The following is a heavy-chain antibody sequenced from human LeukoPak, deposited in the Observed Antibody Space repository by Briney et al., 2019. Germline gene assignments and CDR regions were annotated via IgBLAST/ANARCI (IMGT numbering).Heavy chain of an antibody. CDR2: ISGSGDST. CDR3: AKGGRWLPLDY. Sequence: RGSLRLSCAASGFAFSDHYMDWVRQAPGKGLEWVSGISGSGDSTYYADSVKGRFTISRDTSKNTLYLQMNSLRAEDTAVYYCAKGGRWLPLDYWGQGTLVTVSS. D-gene: IGHD5-24*01. CDR1: GFAFSDHY. J-gene: IGHJ4*02. V-gene: IGHV3-23*01.